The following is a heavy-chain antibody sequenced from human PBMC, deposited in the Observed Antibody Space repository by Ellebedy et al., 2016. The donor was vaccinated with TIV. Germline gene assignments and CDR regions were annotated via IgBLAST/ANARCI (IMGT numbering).Heavy chain of an antibody. J-gene: IGHJ5*01. D-gene: IGHD1-26*01. CDR3: ATVVGGATLDS. CDR2: IHLAGYT. Sequence: SETLSLXCTVSGDSISSHIWWNWVRQSPGKGLEWIGEIHLAGYTNYNPSLKSRVTISLDNSKNQFSLRLTSVTAADTAMYFCATVVGGATLDSWGQGTLVTVSS. V-gene: IGHV4-4*02. CDR1: GDSISSHIW.